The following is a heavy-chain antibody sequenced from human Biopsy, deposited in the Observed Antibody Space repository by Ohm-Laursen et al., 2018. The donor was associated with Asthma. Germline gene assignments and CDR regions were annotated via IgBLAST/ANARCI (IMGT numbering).Heavy chain of an antibody. V-gene: IGHV1-18*01. CDR3: ARAVDYSHYYGIDV. Sequence: SVKVSCDPSGYTFNSAGITWVRQAPGQGLEWMGWISVYNGNTKVAQKLQDRVTMITDTSTSTAYMELRSLRSDDTAVYFCARAVDYSHYYGIDVWGQGTTVTVS. CDR2: ISVYNGNT. J-gene: IGHJ6*02. D-gene: IGHD3-10*01. CDR1: GYTFNSAG.